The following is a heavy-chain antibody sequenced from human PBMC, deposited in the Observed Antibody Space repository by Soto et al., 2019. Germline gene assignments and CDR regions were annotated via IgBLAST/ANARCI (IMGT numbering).Heavy chain of an antibody. CDR3: ARSPDTYYYYYYMDV. J-gene: IGHJ6*03. Sequence: GGSLRLSCAASGFTFSNYGMHWVRQAPGKGLEWVAVIWYDGSNTYYADSVKGRFTISRDNSKNTLYLQMNSLRAEDTAVYYCARSPDTYYYYYYMDVWGKGTTVTVSS. CDR1: GFTFSNYG. CDR2: IWYDGSNT. V-gene: IGHV3-33*01.